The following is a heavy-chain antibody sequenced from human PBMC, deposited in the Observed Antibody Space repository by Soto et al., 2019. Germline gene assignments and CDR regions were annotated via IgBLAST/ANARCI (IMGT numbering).Heavy chain of an antibody. J-gene: IGHJ6*02. Sequence: SETLSLTCTVSGGSISSYYWSWIRQPPGKGLEWIGYIYYSGSTNYNPSLKSRVTISVDTSKNQFSLKLSSVTAADTAVYYCSRLYYYFWRGYGQAYYYYGMDVWGQGTTVTVSS. D-gene: IGHD3-3*01. V-gene: IGHV4-59*12. CDR2: IYYSGST. CDR3: SRLYYYFWRGYGQAYYYYGMDV. CDR1: GGSISSYY.